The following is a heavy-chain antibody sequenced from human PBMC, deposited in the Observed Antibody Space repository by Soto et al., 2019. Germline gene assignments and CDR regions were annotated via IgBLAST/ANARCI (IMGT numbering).Heavy chain of an antibody. CDR2: IDSGGGST. CDR3: TKEHSNYPDNWFDP. CDR1: GFSFSNYA. D-gene: IGHD4-4*01. J-gene: IGHJ5*02. V-gene: IGHV3-23*01. Sequence: EVQLLVSGGGSVQPGGSLRLSCAASGFSFSNYAMSWVRQAPGTGLEWVSAIDSGGGSTYYAASVKGRFSISRDNSMNTLYLQMNSLRAEDPAIYYCTKEHSNYPDNWFDPWGQGTLVTVSS.